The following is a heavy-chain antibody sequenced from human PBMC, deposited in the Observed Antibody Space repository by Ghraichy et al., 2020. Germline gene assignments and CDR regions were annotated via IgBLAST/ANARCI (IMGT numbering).Heavy chain of an antibody. CDR2: IYTSGST. D-gene: IGHD3-10*01. J-gene: IGHJ4*02. CDR1: GGSISSYY. Sequence: SETLSLTCTVSGGSISSYYWSWIRQPAGKGLEWIGRIYTSGSTNYNPSLKSRVTMSVDTSKNQSSLKLSSVTAADTAVYYCARDADGSGSYYNFNYFDYWCQGTLVTVSS. V-gene: IGHV4-4*07. CDR3: ARDADGSGSYYNFNYFDY.